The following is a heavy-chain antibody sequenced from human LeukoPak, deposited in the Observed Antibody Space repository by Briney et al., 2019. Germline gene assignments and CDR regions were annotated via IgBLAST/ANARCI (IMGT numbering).Heavy chain of an antibody. V-gene: IGHV3-23*01. CDR1: GFTFSSYA. D-gene: IGHD4-23*01. CDR2: ISGSGGST. CDR3: AKDLSPYGGNSVTDY. J-gene: IGHJ4*02. Sequence: GGSLRLSCAASGFTFSSYAMSWVRQAPGKGLEWVSAISGSGGSTYYADSVKCRFTISRDNSKNTLYLQMNSLRAEDTAVYYCAKDLSPYGGNSVTDYWGQGTLVTVSS.